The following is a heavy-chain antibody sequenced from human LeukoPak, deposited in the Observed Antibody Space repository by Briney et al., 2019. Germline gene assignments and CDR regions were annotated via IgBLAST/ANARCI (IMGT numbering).Heavy chain of an antibody. V-gene: IGHV4-59*01. Sequence: SETLSLTCTVSGGSINNFCWSWIRQSPGKGLEWIGYIYYSGSTNYNPSLKSRVTISVDTSKNQFSLKLSSVTAADTAVYYCARAGWDYYYYYGMDVWGQGTTVTVSS. J-gene: IGHJ6*02. CDR3: ARAGWDYYYYYGMDV. CDR1: GGSINNFC. D-gene: IGHD1-26*01. CDR2: IYYSGST.